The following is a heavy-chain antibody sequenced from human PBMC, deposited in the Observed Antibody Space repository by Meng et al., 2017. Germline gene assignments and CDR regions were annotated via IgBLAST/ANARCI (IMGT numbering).Heavy chain of an antibody. CDR1: GGSISSIDW. J-gene: IGHJ4*02. D-gene: IGHD6-19*01. V-gene: IGHV4/OR15-8*02. CDR3: ASWIYSCGWQ. CDR2: IYHGGDT. Sequence: GSLRLSCVVSGGSISSIDWWSWVRQPPGKGLEWIGEIYHGGDTNYNPSLKSRVTIAIDKSKNQFSLKLSSVIAADTAVYYCASWIYSCGWQWGQGALVTVSS.